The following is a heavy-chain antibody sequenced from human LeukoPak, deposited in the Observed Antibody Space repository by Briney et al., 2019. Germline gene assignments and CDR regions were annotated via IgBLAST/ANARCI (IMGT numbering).Heavy chain of an antibody. CDR2: TNQEGSEK. V-gene: IGHV3-7*01. D-gene: IGHD5-12*01. Sequence: GGSLRLSCAASGFTFSSYAMSWVRQAPGKGLEWVANTNQEGSEKYYVDSVKGRFTISKDNAKNSLYLQMNSLRAEDTAVYYCARDPKWLDYWGQGTLVTVSS. CDR3: ARDPKWLDY. J-gene: IGHJ4*02. CDR1: GFTFSSYA.